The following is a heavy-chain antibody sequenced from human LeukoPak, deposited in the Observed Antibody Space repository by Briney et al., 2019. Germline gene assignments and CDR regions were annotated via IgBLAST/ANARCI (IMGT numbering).Heavy chain of an antibody. Sequence: PGGSLRLSCAASGFTFNRYAMSWVRQAPGKGLEWVSTISGSDISTYYADSVKGRFTVSRDNSKKTLYLQMNSLRADDTAVYHCAKAPMVRGVIIADYWGQGTLVSVYS. D-gene: IGHD3-10*01. J-gene: IGHJ4*02. V-gene: IGHV3-23*01. CDR3: AKAPMVRGVIIADY. CDR2: ISGSDIST. CDR1: GFTFNRYA.